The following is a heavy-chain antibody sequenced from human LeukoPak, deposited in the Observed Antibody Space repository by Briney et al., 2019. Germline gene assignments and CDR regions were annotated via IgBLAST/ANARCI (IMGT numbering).Heavy chain of an antibody. D-gene: IGHD3-22*01. Sequence: GGSLRLSRAASGFTFSSYSMNWVRQAPGKGLEWVSSISSSSSYIYYADSVKGRFTISRDNAKNSLYLQMNSLRAEDTAVYYCASSTYYYDSSGYYYVGYFDYWGQGILVTVSS. J-gene: IGHJ4*02. V-gene: IGHV3-21*01. CDR3: ASSTYYYDSSGYYYVGYFDY. CDR1: GFTFSSYS. CDR2: ISSSSSYI.